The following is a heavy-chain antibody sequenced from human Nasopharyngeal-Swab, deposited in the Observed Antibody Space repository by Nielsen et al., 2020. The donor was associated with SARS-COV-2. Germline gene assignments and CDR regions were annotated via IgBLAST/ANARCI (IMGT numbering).Heavy chain of an antibody. CDR3: AKDGGIAVAGWFDP. J-gene: IGHJ5*02. Sequence: GESLKISCAASGFTFSSYAMSWVRQAPGKGLEWVSAISGSGGSTYYADSVKGRFTISRDNSKNTLYLQMNSLRAEDTAVYYCAKDGGIAVAGWFDPWGQGTLVTVSS. CDR2: ISGSGGST. CDR1: GFTFSSYA. D-gene: IGHD6-19*01. V-gene: IGHV3-23*01.